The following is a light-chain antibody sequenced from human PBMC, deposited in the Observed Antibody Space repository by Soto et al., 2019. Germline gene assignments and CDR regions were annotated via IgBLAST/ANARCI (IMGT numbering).Light chain of an antibody. CDR2: DVS. V-gene: IGLV2-14*03. CDR3: NSFTTSSTYV. Sequence: QSVLTQPASVSGSPGQSISISCTGTPSDVGRYNYVSWYQQHPGKAPKLMIYDVSYRPSWVSNRFSGSKSGITASLTISGLQAEDEADYYCNSFTTSSTYVFGTGTKVTVL. CDR1: PSDVGRYNY. J-gene: IGLJ1*01.